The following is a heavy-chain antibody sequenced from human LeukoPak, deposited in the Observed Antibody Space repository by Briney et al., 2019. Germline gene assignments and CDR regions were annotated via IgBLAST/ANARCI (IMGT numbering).Heavy chain of an antibody. Sequence: GGSLRLSCAASGFTVSTNYMSWVRQAPGRGLEWVSVIYSGGNTYYADSVKGRFTISRDNPKNTLYLQMNSLRADDTAVYYCARDSGTTVGYFDYWGQGTLVTVSS. V-gene: IGHV3-66*01. CDR3: ARDSGTTVGYFDY. CDR1: GFTVSTNY. J-gene: IGHJ4*02. D-gene: IGHD4-23*01. CDR2: IYSGGNT.